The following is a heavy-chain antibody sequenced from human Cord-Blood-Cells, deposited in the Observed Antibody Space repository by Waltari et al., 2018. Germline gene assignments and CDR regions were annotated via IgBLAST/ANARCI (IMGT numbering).Heavy chain of an antibody. D-gene: IGHD1-26*01. J-gene: IGHJ5*02. CDR1: GGTFRSYA. Sequence: QVQLVQSGAEVKKPGSSVKVSCKASGGTFRSYAVRGVLQAPGQGLEWMGGIIPIFGTANYAQKFQGRVTITADESTSTAYMELSSLRSEDTAVYYCALGWEDSGSYGWFDPWGQGTLVTVSS. V-gene: IGHV1-69*01. CDR2: IIPIFGTA. CDR3: ALGWEDSGSYGWFDP.